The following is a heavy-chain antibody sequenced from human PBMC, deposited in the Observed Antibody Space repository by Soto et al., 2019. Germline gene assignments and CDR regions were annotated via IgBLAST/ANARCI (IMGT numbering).Heavy chain of an antibody. Sequence: PSQTFSLTCAISGDSVSSNSAAWNWIRQSPSRGLEWLGRTYYRSKWYNDYAVSVKSRITINPDTSKNQFSLQLNSVTPEDTAVYYCARDLDSSTTGTDHDAFDIWGQGTMVTVSS. CDR1: GDSVSSNSAA. J-gene: IGHJ3*02. CDR2: TYYRSKWYN. CDR3: ARDLDSSTTGTDHDAFDI. V-gene: IGHV6-1*01. D-gene: IGHD1-1*01.